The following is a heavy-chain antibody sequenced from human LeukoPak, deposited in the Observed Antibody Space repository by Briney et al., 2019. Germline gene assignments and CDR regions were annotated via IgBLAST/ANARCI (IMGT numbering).Heavy chain of an antibody. CDR2: IYYSGST. CDR3: ARRSSGWGSDYFDY. V-gene: IGHV4-39*01. CDR1: GGSISSSSYY. D-gene: IGHD6-19*01. Sequence: PSDTLSLTCTVSGGSISSSSYYWGWIRQPPGKGLEWIGSIYYSGSTYYNPSLKSRVTMSVDTSKNQFSLKLSSVTAADTAVYYCARRSSGWGSDYFDYWGQGTLVTVSS. J-gene: IGHJ4*02.